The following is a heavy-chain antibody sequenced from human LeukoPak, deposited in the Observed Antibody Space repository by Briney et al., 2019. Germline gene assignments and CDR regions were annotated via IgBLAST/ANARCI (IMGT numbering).Heavy chain of an antibody. CDR3: AKMGNPAAVTTDY. Sequence: SETLSLTCTVSGGSMRSYYWSWIRQPPGKGLEWIGYIYYSGSTNYNPSLKSRVTISIDTSKNQFSLKLSSATAADTAIYYCAKMGNPAAVTTDYWGQGTLVTVSS. CDR1: GGSMRSYY. D-gene: IGHD4-17*01. CDR2: IYYSGST. J-gene: IGHJ4*02. V-gene: IGHV4-59*08.